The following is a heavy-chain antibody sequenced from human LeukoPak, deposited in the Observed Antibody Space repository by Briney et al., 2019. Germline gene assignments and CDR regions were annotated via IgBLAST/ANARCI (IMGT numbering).Heavy chain of an antibody. V-gene: IGHV4-4*07. CDR2: IYASGST. D-gene: IGHD2-2*01. CDR1: GVSLTTYY. Sequence: PSETLSLTCTVSGVSLTTYYWSWIRQPAGKGRECIGHIYASGSTNYNPSLKSRVTMSVDTSKNQFSLKLSSVTAADTAVYYCARRPGAFTFDYWGQGILVTVSS. CDR3: ARRPGAFTFDY. J-gene: IGHJ4*02.